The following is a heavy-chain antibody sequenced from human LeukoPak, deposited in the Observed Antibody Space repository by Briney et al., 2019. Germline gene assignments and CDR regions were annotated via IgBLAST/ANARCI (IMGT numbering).Heavy chain of an antibody. Sequence: GGSLRLSCAVSGFTFSDYTMSWFRQAPGQGLEWVGFIRNKTYSGTTEYAASVKGRFTISRDDSTSIAYLQMNSLKTEDTAMYYCTRGVERTTISPYYWGQGTLVTVSS. J-gene: IGHJ4*02. V-gene: IGHV3-49*03. CDR1: GFTFSDYT. CDR3: TRGVERTTISPYY. D-gene: IGHD5-24*01. CDR2: IRNKTYSGTT.